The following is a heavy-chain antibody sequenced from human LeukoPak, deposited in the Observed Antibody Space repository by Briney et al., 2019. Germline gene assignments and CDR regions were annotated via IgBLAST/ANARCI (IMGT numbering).Heavy chain of an antibody. J-gene: IGHJ4*02. Sequence: GESLKISCKGSGYSITSYWIGWVRQMPGKGLEWMGRIDPSDSYTNYSPSFQGHVTISADKSISTAYLQWSSLKASDTAMYCCARLGGGWVDYWGQGTLVTVSS. CDR1: GYSITSYW. D-gene: IGHD6-19*01. CDR3: ARLGGGWVDY. CDR2: IDPSDSYT. V-gene: IGHV5-10-1*01.